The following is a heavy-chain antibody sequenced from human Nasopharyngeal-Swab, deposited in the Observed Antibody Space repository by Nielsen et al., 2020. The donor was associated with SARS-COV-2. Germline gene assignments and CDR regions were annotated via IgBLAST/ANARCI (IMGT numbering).Heavy chain of an antibody. CDR3: ARLLPFRITGTSGMDV. CDR2: INPTDGST. J-gene: IGHJ6*02. V-gene: IGHV1-46*01. Sequence: ASVKVSCKASGYTFTSYYLHWVRQAPGQGLEWMGIINPTDGSTSYAQKFEGRVTMTRVTSTSTVYMELNSLRSEDAAVYYCARLLPFRITGTSGMDVWGQGTTVTVSS. CDR1: GYTFTSYY. D-gene: IGHD1-7*01.